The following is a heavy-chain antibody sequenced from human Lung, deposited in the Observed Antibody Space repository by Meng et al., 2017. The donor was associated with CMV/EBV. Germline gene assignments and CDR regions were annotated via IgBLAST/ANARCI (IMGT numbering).Heavy chain of an antibody. D-gene: IGHD3-22*01. CDR3: SRVFGDITGYVFDY. Sequence: TLSLXCAISRDRVSSNSATWNWIRQSPSRGLEWLGRTYYKSKWNHDYAVSVKSRISFNPDTSKNQFSLQLSSVPPEDTAVYYCSRVFGDITGYVFDYWGQGXLVTVSS. CDR2: TYYKSKWNH. J-gene: IGHJ4*02. V-gene: IGHV6-1*01. CDR1: RDRVSSNSAT.